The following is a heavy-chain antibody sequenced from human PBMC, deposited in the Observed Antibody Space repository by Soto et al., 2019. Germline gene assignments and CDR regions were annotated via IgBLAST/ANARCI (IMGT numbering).Heavy chain of an antibody. Sequence: PGGSLRLSCAASGSTFSNYAMTWVRQGPGKGLEWASGISGSGGRSYYADSVKGRFTISRDNSKSTLYLQMNSLRAEDTAVYYCARVRVIAARPNTRFDAFDIWGQGTMVTVSS. V-gene: IGHV3-23*01. CDR1: GSTFSNYA. CDR3: ARVRVIAARPNTRFDAFDI. D-gene: IGHD6-6*01. CDR2: ISGSGGRS. J-gene: IGHJ3*02.